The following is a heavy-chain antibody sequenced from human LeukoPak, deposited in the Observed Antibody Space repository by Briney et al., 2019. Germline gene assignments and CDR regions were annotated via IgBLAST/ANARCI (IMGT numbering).Heavy chain of an antibody. Sequence: SETLSLTCTVSGGSISSGDYYWSWIRQPPGKVLEWIGYIYYSGSTYYNPSLKSRVTISVDTSKNEFSLKLSSVTAADTAVYYCARDGYSSSWYLDYWGQGTLVTVSS. J-gene: IGHJ4*02. V-gene: IGHV4-30-4*08. CDR3: ARDGYSSSWYLDY. CDR1: GGSISSGDYY. D-gene: IGHD6-13*01. CDR2: IYYSGST.